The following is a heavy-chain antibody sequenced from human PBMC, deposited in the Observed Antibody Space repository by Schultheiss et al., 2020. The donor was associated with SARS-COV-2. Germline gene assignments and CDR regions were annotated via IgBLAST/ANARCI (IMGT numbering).Heavy chain of an antibody. D-gene: IGHD1-26*01. Sequence: GGSLRLSCAASGFTFSNSAMTWVRQAPGKGLEWVPATSGSGTTTYCTDSVKGRFTISRDNSKNTMYLQMSSLRDEDTAIYYCAKGVRVGAITANWFDPWGQGTLVTVSS. J-gene: IGHJ5*02. V-gene: IGHV3-23*01. CDR2: TSGSGTTT. CDR3: AKGVRVGAITANWFDP. CDR1: GFTFSNSA.